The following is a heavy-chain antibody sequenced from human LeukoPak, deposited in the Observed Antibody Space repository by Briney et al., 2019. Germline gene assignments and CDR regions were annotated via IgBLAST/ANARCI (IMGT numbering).Heavy chain of an antibody. CDR2: ISGSGGST. D-gene: IGHD3-10*01. CDR1: GFTFSGYG. V-gene: IGHV3-23*01. J-gene: IGHJ6*04. CDR3: AKEWGDTSFASFALDV. Sequence: PGGSLRLSCAASGFTFSGYGMSWVRQAPGKGLEWVSAISGSGGSTYYADSVQGRFTISRDNSKNTLYLQMNSLRAEDTAIYYCAKEWGDTSFASFALDVWGKGTTVTVSS.